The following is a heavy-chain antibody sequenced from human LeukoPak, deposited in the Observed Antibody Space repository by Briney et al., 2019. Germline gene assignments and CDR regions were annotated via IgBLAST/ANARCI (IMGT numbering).Heavy chain of an antibody. CDR3: ARGPSGYHDYYYMDV. J-gene: IGHJ6*03. Sequence: GGSLRLSCAASGFTFSSYAMHWVRQAPGKGLEWVAVISYDGSNKYYADSVKGRFTISRDNSKNTLYLQMNSLRAEDTAVYYCARGPSGYHDYYYMDVWGKGTTVTVSS. CDR2: ISYDGSNK. V-gene: IGHV3-30-3*01. D-gene: IGHD6-19*01. CDR1: GFTFSSYA.